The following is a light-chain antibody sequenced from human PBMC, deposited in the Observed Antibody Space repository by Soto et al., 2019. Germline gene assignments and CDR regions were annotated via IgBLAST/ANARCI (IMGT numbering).Light chain of an antibody. J-gene: IGKJ4*01. CDR2: AAS. CDR1: QGMSSW. V-gene: IGKV1-12*01. CDR3: QQANSFPLT. Sequence: DIQITHSTPSVSASVGDSFTITCRASQGMSSWLAWYEQKPGKGPKLLIYAASSLQSGVPSRFSGSGSGTDFTLTISSLQPEEFATYYCQQANSFPLTFGGGTKVDIK.